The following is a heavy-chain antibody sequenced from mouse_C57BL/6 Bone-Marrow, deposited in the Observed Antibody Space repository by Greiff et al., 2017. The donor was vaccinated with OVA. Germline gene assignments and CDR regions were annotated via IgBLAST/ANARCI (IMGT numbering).Heavy chain of an antibody. Sequence: QVQLQQSGAELMKPGASVKLSCKATGYTFTGYWIEWVKQRPGHGLEWIGEILPGSGSTKHNEKVKGKATFTADTSSNPAYMQLNSLTTDDSAIYYCASLGPDYAMDYWGQGTSVTVSS. CDR3: ASLGPDYAMDY. J-gene: IGHJ4*01. CDR1: GYTFTGYW. CDR2: ILPGSGST. V-gene: IGHV1-9*01. D-gene: IGHD4-1*01.